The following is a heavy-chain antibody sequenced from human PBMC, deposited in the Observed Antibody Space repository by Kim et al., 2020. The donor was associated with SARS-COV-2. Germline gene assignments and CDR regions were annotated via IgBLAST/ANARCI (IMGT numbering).Heavy chain of an antibody. V-gene: IGHV3-23*01. D-gene: IGHD5-12*01. CDR1: GFTFSSYA. J-gene: IGHJ4*02. CDR2: ISGSGGST. CDR3: AKVGSGSYSGYDYFDY. Sequence: GGSLRLSCAASGFTFSSYAMSWVRQAPGKGLEWVSAISGSGGSTYYADSVKGRFTISRDNSKNTLYLQMNSLRAEDTAVYYCAKVGSGSYSGYDYFDYWGQGTLVTVSS.